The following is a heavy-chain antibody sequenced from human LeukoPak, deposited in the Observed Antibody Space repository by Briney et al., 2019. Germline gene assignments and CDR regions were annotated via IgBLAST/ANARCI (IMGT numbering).Heavy chain of an antibody. J-gene: IGHJ4*02. CDR1: GGSISSGGYY. CDR3: ARGRYFGWSYYFDY. D-gene: IGHD3-9*01. Sequence: PSQTLSLTCTVSGGSISSGGYYWSWIRQHPGKGLEWIGYIYYSGSTYYNPSLKSRVTRSVDTSKTQFSLKLSSVTAADTAVYYCARGRYFGWSYYFDYWGPGTLVTVSS. V-gene: IGHV4-31*03. CDR2: IYYSGST.